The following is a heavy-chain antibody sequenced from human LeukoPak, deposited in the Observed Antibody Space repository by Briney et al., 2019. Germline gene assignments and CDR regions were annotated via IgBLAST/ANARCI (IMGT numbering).Heavy chain of an antibody. V-gene: IGHV4-59*01. J-gene: IGHJ6*03. CDR1: DASISGYY. CDR2: IYYQGST. Sequence: SETLSLTCTVSDASISGYYWSWIRQPPGKGLEWIGYIYYQGSTNYNPSLKGRVTMSLDTSNNQFSLRLSAVTAADTAVYYCARDRYYYMDVWGKGTTVTVSS. CDR3: ARDRYYYMDV.